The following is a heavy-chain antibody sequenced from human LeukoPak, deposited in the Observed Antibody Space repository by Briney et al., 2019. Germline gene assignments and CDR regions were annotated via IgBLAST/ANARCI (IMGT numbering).Heavy chain of an antibody. V-gene: IGHV4-59*01. Sequence: SETLSLTCTVSGGSISSYYWSWIRQPPGEGLEWIGYIFYTGNTNFNPSLKSRVTISVDTSKNQFSLKLSSVTAADTAVYYCARYSGSYEFDYWGQGTLVTVSS. D-gene: IGHD1-26*01. CDR1: GGSISSYY. J-gene: IGHJ4*02. CDR3: ARYSGSYEFDY. CDR2: IFYTGNT.